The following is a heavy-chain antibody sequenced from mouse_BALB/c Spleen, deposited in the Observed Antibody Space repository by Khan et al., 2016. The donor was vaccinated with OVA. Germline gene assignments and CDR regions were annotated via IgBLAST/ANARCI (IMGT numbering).Heavy chain of an antibody. V-gene: IGHV1S137*01. CDR1: GYTFTDFT. CDR3: TRGGGGNRFAY. CDR2: ISTYYGDA. J-gene: IGHJ3*01. Sequence: QIQLVQSGAELVRPGVSVKISCKGSGYTFTDFTMHWVKQSHAMSLEWIGVISTYYGDATYNQKFKDKATMTVDKSSSTAYMELARLTSEDSAIXCVTRGGGGNRFAYWGQGTLVTVSA.